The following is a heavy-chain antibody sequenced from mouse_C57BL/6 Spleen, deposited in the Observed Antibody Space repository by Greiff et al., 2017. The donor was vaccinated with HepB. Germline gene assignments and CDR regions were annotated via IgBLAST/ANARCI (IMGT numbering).Heavy chain of an antibody. J-gene: IGHJ2*01. Sequence: QVQLQQPGAELVKPGASVKLSCKASGYTFTSYWMQWVKQRPGQGLEWIGEIDPSDSYTNFNQKFKGKATLTVDTSSSTAYMQLSSLTSEDSAVYYCARAGRDGYYPFDYWGQGTTLTVSS. V-gene: IGHV1-50*01. CDR3: ARAGRDGYYPFDY. CDR2: IDPSDSYT. CDR1: GYTFTSYW. D-gene: IGHD2-3*01.